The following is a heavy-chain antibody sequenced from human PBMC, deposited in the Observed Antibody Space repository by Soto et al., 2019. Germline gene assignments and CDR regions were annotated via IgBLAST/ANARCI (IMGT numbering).Heavy chain of an antibody. Sequence: PGGSLRLACAASGFTFSSYGMHWVRQAPGKGLEWVAVIWYDGSNKYYADSVKGRFTISRDNSKNTLYLQMNSLRAEDTAVYYCARGQSRVVEQWPGGWFDPWGQGTLVTVSS. CDR2: IWYDGSNK. V-gene: IGHV3-33*01. D-gene: IGHD6-19*01. CDR3: ARGQSRVVEQWPGGWFDP. CDR1: GFTFSSYG. J-gene: IGHJ5*02.